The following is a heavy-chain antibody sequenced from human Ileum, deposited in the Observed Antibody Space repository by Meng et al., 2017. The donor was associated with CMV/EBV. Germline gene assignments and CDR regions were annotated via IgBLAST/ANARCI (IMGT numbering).Heavy chain of an antibody. Sequence: QVKLVQSCAGVSKPESSVKVSGKASGGAFINYAISWVRQAPGQGLDWMGLINSYNGDTNYAQKFQGRVTMTPDTSTSTAYMELNSLKSDDTAVYYCARGIDYWGQGTLVTVSS. CDR1: GGAFINYA. CDR3: ARGIDY. V-gene: IGHV1-18*01. CDR2: INSYNGDT. J-gene: IGHJ4*02.